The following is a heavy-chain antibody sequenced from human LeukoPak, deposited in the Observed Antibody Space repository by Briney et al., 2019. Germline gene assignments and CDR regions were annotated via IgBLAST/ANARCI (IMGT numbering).Heavy chain of an antibody. CDR1: GGSISNGDYY. Sequence: SETLSLTCSVSGGSISNGDYYWGWTRQAPGKGLEWIGSIFDGETTHYNPSLKNRATISVDTSKNQFSLKLTSVTAADATMYYCARQLPTAAADTRGYFDYWGQGTVVTVSS. D-gene: IGHD6-25*01. CDR3: ARQLPTAAADTRGYFDY. J-gene: IGHJ4*01. CDR2: IFDGETT. V-gene: IGHV4-39*07.